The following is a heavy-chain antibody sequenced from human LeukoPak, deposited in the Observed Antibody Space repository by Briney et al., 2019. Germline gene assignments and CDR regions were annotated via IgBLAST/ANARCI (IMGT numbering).Heavy chain of an antibody. CDR3: ARGESYSSSWYRPAYYYYGMDV. Sequence: ASVKVSCKASGGTFSSYAISWVRQAPGQGLEWMGGIIPIFGTANYAQKFQGRVTITADESTSTAYMELSSLRSEDTAVYYCARGESYSSSWYRPAYYYYGMDVWGQGTTVTVSS. CDR2: IIPIFGTA. J-gene: IGHJ6*02. CDR1: GGTFSSYA. V-gene: IGHV1-69*13. D-gene: IGHD6-13*01.